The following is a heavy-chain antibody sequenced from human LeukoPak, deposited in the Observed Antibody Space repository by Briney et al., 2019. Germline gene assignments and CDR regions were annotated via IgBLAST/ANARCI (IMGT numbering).Heavy chain of an antibody. Sequence: PGGSLRLSWAASGFTFSSYWMGWVRQPPGKGLEWVANIKQDGSEKYYVDSVKGRFTISRDNAKNSLYLQMNSLRAEDTAVYYCARDSSSWYYFDYWGQGTLVTVSS. CDR1: GFTFSSYW. CDR2: IKQDGSEK. D-gene: IGHD6-13*01. J-gene: IGHJ4*02. V-gene: IGHV3-7*01. CDR3: ARDSSSWYYFDY.